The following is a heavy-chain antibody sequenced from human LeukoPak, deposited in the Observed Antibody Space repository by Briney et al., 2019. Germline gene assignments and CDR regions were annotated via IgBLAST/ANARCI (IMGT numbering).Heavy chain of an antibody. CDR1: GFTFSSYG. Sequence: GGSLRLSCAASGFTFSSYGMHWVRQAPGKGLEWVAVIWYDGGNKYYADSVKGRFTISRDNSKNTLYLQMNSLRAEDTAVYYCAKDLREGTTPIDYWGQGTLVTVSS. V-gene: IGHV3-33*06. CDR2: IWYDGGNK. D-gene: IGHD4-11*01. CDR3: AKDLREGTTPIDY. J-gene: IGHJ4*02.